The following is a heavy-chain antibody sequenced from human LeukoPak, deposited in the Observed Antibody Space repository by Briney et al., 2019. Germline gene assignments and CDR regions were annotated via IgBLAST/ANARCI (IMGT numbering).Heavy chain of an antibody. CDR1: GFTFSSYW. CDR2: IKQDGSEK. V-gene: IGHV3-7*01. CDR3: ARAECPSGSYMSQPTGVDY. Sequence: GGSLRLSCAASGFTFSSYWMSWVRQAPGKGLEWVANIKQDGSEKYYVDSVKGRFTISRDNAKNSLYLQMNSLRAEDTAVYYCARAECPSGSYMSQPTGVDYWGQGTLVTVSS. J-gene: IGHJ4*02. D-gene: IGHD1-26*01.